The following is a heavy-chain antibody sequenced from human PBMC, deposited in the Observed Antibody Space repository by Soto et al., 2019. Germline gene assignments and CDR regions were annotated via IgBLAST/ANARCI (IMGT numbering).Heavy chain of an antibody. J-gene: IGHJ4*02. D-gene: IGHD5-12*01. V-gene: IGHV3-21*01. CDR2: ISPSSDDI. CDR3: SRPRGYRGYDIIDY. CDR1: GFVFSSYS. Sequence: EVQLVESGGGLVKPGGSLRLSCAASGFVFSSYSMNWVRQVPGKGLEWVSSISPSSDDIHYADTVKDRFTIASDNAKKALYLRMKGLRGEDTDVYYCSRPRGYRGYDIIDYWGQGALVTVSS.